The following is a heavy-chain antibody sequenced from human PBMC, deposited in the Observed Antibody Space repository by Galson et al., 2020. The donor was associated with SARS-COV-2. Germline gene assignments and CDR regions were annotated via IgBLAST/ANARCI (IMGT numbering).Heavy chain of an antibody. CDR3: AGGDGRNDYWDYGSFDV. CDR2: LYHSGST. CDR1: GASISSGHSY. D-gene: IGHD3-16*01. Sequence: SETLSLTCTVYGASISSGHSYWSWIRQPPGKGLEWIRYLYHSGSTYYNPSLRSRLVLSVDTSKNQFSLKLTSVTPADTAVYFCAGGDGRNDYWDYGSFDVWGRGTMVTVSS. J-gene: IGHJ3*01. V-gene: IGHV4-30-4*01.